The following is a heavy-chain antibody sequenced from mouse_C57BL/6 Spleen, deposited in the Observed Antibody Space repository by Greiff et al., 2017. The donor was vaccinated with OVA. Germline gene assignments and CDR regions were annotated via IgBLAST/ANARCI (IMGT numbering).Heavy chain of an antibody. CDR1: GYTFTSYW. CDR3: AESSGYGSFDY. J-gene: IGHJ2*01. V-gene: IGHV1-61*01. D-gene: IGHD3-2*02. CDR2: IYPSDSET. Sequence: QVQLQQPGAELVRPGSSVKLSCKASGYTFTSYWMDWVKQRPGQGLEWIGNIYPSDSETHYNQKFKDKATLTVDKSSSTAYMQLSSLTSEDSAVYYCAESSGYGSFDYWGQGTTLTVSS.